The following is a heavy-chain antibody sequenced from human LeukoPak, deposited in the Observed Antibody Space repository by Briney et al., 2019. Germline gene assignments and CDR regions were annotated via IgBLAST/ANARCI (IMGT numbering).Heavy chain of an antibody. Sequence: NPSETLSLTCAVYGGSFSGYYWSWIRQPPGKGLEWIGSIYYSGSTYYNPSLKSRVTISVDTSKNQFSLKLSSVTAADTAVYYCARQDGSSWPFFDYWGQGTLVTVSS. V-gene: IGHV4-34*01. CDR2: IYYSGST. J-gene: IGHJ4*02. CDR3: ARQDGSSWPFFDY. D-gene: IGHD6-13*01. CDR1: GGSFSGYY.